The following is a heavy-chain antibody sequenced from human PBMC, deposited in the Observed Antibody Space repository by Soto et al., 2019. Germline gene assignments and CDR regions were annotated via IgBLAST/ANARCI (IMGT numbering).Heavy chain of an antibody. CDR1: GGTFSGFA. J-gene: IGHJ3*02. D-gene: IGHD1-1*01. CDR3: ARGTNWNDPTAFDI. V-gene: IGHV1-69*13. CDR2: IMPISGTA. Sequence: GASVKVSCKTSGGTFSGFALSWVRQAPGQGLEWMGGIMPISGTAKYAQKFEGRVTISADESTSTAYMELSSRRYEDTAVYFCARGTNWNDPTAFDIWGQGTMVTVSS.